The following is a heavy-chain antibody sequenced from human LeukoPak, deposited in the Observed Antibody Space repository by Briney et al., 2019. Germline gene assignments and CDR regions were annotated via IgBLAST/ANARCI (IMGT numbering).Heavy chain of an antibody. CDR2: IYYSGST. D-gene: IGHD3-22*01. Sequence: SETLSLTCTVSGVSISSYYWSWIRRPPGKGLEWIGYIYYSGSTNYNPSLKSRVTISVDTSKNQFSLKLSSVTAADTAVYYCASALGGYYDSSGYYFKSWYFDLWGRGTLVTVSS. CDR1: GVSISSYY. J-gene: IGHJ2*01. CDR3: ASALGGYYDSSGYYFKSWYFDL. V-gene: IGHV4-59*01.